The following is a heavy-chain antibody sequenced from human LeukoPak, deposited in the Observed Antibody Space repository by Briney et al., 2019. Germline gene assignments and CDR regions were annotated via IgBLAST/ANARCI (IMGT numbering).Heavy chain of an antibody. J-gene: IGHJ4*02. D-gene: IGHD5-24*01. Sequence: GGSLRLSCAASGFTVSSNYMSWVRQAPGKGLEWVSAISGSGGSTYYADSVKGRFTISRDNSKNTLYLQMNSLRAEDTAVYYCAKVGRRWLQLQDFDYWGQGTLVTVSS. CDR1: GFTVSSNY. CDR2: ISGSGGST. CDR3: AKVGRRWLQLQDFDY. V-gene: IGHV3-23*01.